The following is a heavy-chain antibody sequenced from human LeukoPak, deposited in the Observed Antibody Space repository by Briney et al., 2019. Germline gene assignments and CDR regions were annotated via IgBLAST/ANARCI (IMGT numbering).Heavy chain of an antibody. V-gene: IGHV4-4*02. D-gene: IGHD1-26*01. CDR2: VHLNGAT. CDR3: TRESGAFSPFGF. CDR1: GGSITTTNW. Sequence: SETLSLTCAVSGGSITTTNWWSWVRQPPGKGLEWIGEVHLNGATNYNPSLESRFSMSIDKSNNHLSLEVTSVTAADTAMYYCTRESGAFSPFGFWGQGTLVPVSS. J-gene: IGHJ4*02.